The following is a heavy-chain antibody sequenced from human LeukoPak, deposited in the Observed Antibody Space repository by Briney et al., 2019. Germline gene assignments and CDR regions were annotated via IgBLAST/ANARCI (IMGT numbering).Heavy chain of an antibody. J-gene: IGHJ4*02. D-gene: IGHD3-10*01. CDR2: IWYDGSNK. CDR3: ARFLYYYGSEREDY. V-gene: IGHV3-33*01. Sequence: GGSLRLSCAASGFTFSSYGMHWVRQAPGKGLEWVAVIWYDGSNKYYADSVKGRFTISRDNSKNTLYLQMNSLRAEDTAVYYCARFLYYYGSEREDYWGQGTLDTVSS. CDR1: GFTFSSYG.